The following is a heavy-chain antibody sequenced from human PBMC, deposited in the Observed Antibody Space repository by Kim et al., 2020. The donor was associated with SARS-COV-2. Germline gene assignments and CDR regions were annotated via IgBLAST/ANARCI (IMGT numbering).Heavy chain of an antibody. Sequence: GGSLRLSCAASGFTFSSYWMSWVRQAPGKGLEWVANIKQDGSEKYYVDSVKGRFTISRDNAKNSLYLQMNSLRAEDTAVYYCAREGYDFWSGYYTGLFDYWGQGTLVTVSS. CDR3: AREGYDFWSGYYTGLFDY. CDR2: IKQDGSEK. CDR1: GFTFSSYW. D-gene: IGHD3-3*01. V-gene: IGHV3-7*01. J-gene: IGHJ4*02.